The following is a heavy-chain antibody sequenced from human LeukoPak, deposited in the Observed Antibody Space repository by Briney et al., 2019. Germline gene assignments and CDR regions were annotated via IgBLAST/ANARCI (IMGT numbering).Heavy chain of an antibody. CDR2: MNPNSGNT. J-gene: IGHJ6*02. CDR1: GYTFTSFD. D-gene: IGHD4-17*01. CDR3: ASRGQLYDDYGDYGGGMDV. Sequence: ASVKVSCKASGYTFTSFDINWVRQATGQGLEWMGWMNPNSGNTGYAQKFQGRVTMTRNTSISTAYMELSSLRSEDTAVYYCASRGQLYDDYGDYGGGMDVWGQGTTVTVSS. V-gene: IGHV1-8*01.